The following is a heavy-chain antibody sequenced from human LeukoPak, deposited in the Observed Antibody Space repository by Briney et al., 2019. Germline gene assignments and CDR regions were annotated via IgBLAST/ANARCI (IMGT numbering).Heavy chain of an antibody. CDR1: GGSLSGYY. D-gene: IGHD4-17*01. CDR2: VHHSGST. Sequence: SETLSLTCAVHGGSLSGYYWSWIRQPPEKGLEWIGEVHHSGSTNYNPSLKSRVTISVDTSKNQFSLKLSSVTAADTAVYFCARAGRSYDDLYYGMVVRGERGTVSVSS. CDR3: ARAGRSYDDLYYGMVV. V-gene: IGHV4-34*01. J-gene: IGHJ6*04.